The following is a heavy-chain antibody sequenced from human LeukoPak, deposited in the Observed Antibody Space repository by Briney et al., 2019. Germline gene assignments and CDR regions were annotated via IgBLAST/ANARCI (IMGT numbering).Heavy chain of an antibody. CDR1: GFTFSNYV. J-gene: IGHJ4*02. Sequence: GGSLRLSCAASGFTFSNYVMSWVRQAPGKGLEWVSDTSGSGGSTHYADSVKGRFTISRENSQNTLYLQMNSLRAEDTAVYYCAKDGYGVLDYWGQGTLVTVSS. V-gene: IGHV3-23*01. CDR3: AKDGYGVLDY. CDR2: TSGSGGST. D-gene: IGHD4-17*01.